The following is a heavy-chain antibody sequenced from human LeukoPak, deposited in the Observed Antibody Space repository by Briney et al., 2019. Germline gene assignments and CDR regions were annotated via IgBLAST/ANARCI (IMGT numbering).Heavy chain of an antibody. J-gene: IGHJ4*02. CDR3: ARDRAFVHFDY. D-gene: IGHD1-26*01. V-gene: IGHV7-4-1*02. CDR2: INMNTGNP. CDR1: GYTFSSHT. Sequence: ASVMVSCKASGYTFSSHTINWVRQAPGQGLEWMGWINMNTGNPTYAQGFAGRFVFSLDTSASTAYMQIISLKAEDTAVYYCARDRAFVHFDYWGQGTLVTVSS.